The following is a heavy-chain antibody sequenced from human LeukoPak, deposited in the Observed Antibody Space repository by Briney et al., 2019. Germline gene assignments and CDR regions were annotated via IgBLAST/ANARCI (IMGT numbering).Heavy chain of an antibody. V-gene: IGHV4-39*01. CDR2: LYYGGNS. CDR1: GGSISGSNSY. D-gene: IGHD4/OR15-4a*01. CDR3: VIMVSY. Sequence: SETLSLTCTVSGGSISGSNSYRGWIRQPPGKGLEWIGSLYYGGNSYYNPSLKSRATISADTPKNQFSLKLTSVTAADMAVYYCVIMVSYWGQGVLVTVSS. J-gene: IGHJ4*02.